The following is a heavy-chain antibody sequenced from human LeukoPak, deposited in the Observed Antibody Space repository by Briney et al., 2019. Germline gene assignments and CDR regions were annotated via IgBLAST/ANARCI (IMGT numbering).Heavy chain of an antibody. CDR3: ARRNYGDYDHYFDY. CDR1: AGSISSYY. V-gene: IGHV4-59*08. J-gene: IGHJ4*02. D-gene: IGHD4-17*01. Sequence: PSETLSLTCTVSAGSISSYYWSWIRQPPGKGLEWIAYIYYSGSTNYSPSLKSRVTVSLDTSKNQFSLKLSSVTAADTAVYFCARRNYGDYDHYFDYWGQGILVTVSS. CDR2: IYYSGST.